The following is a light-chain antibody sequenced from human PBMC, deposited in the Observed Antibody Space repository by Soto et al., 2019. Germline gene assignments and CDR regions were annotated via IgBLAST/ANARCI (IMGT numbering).Light chain of an antibody. Sequence: QPVLTQPASVSGSPGQSITISCTGTSSDVGGYNYVSWYQHHPGEAPELIIYGVTNRPSGISLRFSGSKSGNTASLTISGLQAEDEADYYCTSYTSTGAPVLFGGGTKLTVL. CDR1: SSDVGGYNY. J-gene: IGLJ2*01. CDR3: TSYTSTGAPVL. CDR2: GVT. V-gene: IGLV2-14*03.